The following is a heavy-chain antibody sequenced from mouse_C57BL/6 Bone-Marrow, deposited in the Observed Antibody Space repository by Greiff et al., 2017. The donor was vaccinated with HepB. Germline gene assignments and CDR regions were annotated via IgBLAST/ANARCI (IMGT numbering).Heavy chain of an antibody. J-gene: IGHJ2*01. CDR1: GFTFSDYG. Sequence: EVMLVESGGGLVQPGGSLKLSCAASGFTFSDYGMAWVRQAPRKGPEWVAFISNLAYSIYYADTVTGRFTISRENAKNTLYLEMSSLRSEDTAMYSCARLDGYYVYFDYWGQGTTLTVSS. CDR2: ISNLAYSI. D-gene: IGHD2-3*01. CDR3: ARLDGYYVYFDY. V-gene: IGHV5-15*01.